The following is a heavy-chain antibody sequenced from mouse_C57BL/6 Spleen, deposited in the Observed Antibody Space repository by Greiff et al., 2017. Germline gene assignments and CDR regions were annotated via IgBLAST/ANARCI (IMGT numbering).Heavy chain of an antibody. CDR2: IHPNSGST. CDR1: GYTFTSYW. V-gene: IGHV1-64*01. Sequence: QVQLQQPGAELVQPGASVKLSCKASGYTFTSYWMHWVKQRPGQGLEWIGMIHPNSGSTNYNEKFKSKATLTVDKSSSTAYRQLSSLTSEDSAVYYCARGITTVVAPFDYWGQGTTLTVSS. J-gene: IGHJ2*01. CDR3: ARGITTVVAPFDY. D-gene: IGHD1-1*01.